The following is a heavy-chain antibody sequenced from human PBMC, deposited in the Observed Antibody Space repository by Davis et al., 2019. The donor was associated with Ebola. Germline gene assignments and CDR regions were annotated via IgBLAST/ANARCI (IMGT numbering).Heavy chain of an antibody. J-gene: IGHJ4*02. CDR1: GFTFSRYW. Sequence: GESLKISCAASGFTFSRYWMIWVRQAPGKGLEWVATINQNGNELYYGDSAKGRFTISRDNSENTLYLQMNSLTADDTAVYYCARAVFHEVLDYWGQGTPVTVSS. CDR3: ARAVFHEVLDY. V-gene: IGHV3-7*04. D-gene: IGHD3-3*01. CDR2: INQNGNEL.